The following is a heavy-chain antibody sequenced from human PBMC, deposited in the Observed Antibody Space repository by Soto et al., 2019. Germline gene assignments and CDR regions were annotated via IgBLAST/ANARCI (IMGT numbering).Heavy chain of an antibody. CDR3: ARGGGYDSFDY. D-gene: IGHD5-12*01. J-gene: IGHJ4*02. CDR1: GASISYGGFS. Sequence: SETLSLTCTVSGASISYGGFSWSWIRQSPGKGLEWIGYISHLESTYFHPSFKSRLTMSIDRARNQFSLKLSSVTAADMAVYYCARGGGYDSFDYWGQGVLVTVSS. CDR2: ISHLEST. V-gene: IGHV4-30-2*06.